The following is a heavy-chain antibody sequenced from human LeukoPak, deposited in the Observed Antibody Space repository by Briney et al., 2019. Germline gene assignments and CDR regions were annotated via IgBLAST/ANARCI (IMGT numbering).Heavy chain of an antibody. CDR2: ISAYNGNT. CDR1: GYTFTSYG. V-gene: IGHV1-18*01. Sequence: ASVKVSCKASGYTFTSYGISWVRQAPGQGLEWMGWISAYNGNTNYAQKLQGRVTMTTDTSTSTAYMELSSLRSEDTAVYYCARDVNYYDSSGYRRAFDIWGQGTMVTVSS. J-gene: IGHJ3*02. CDR3: ARDVNYYDSSGYRRAFDI. D-gene: IGHD3-22*01.